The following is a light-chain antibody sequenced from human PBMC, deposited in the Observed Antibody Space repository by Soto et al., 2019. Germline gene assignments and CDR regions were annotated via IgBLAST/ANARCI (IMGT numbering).Light chain of an antibody. CDR3: QVWDSGVDHII. J-gene: IGLJ7*01. V-gene: IGLV3-21*04. CDR1: NIGRKS. Sequence: SYELTQPPSVSVAPGKTASITCEGNNIGRKSVHWYQQRPGQAPMVVIYYDGDRPSGIPERFSGSNSGTAATLTISGVEAGDEADYYCQVWDSGVDHIIFGGGTQLTV. CDR2: YDG.